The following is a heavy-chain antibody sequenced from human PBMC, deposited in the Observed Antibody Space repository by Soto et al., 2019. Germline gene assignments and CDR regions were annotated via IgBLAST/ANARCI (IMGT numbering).Heavy chain of an antibody. CDR3: XXXGVAPYYYYGMDV. J-gene: IGHJ6*02. Sequence: QVQLVQSGAEVKKPGASVKVSCKASGYTFTRSGISWVRQAPGQGPEWMGWISSYNGDTNYAQTFQGRVTMTTDTSTXXXXXXLXXXXXXXTXXXXXXXXGVAPYYYYGMDVWGQGTPVTVSS. V-gene: IGHV1-18*01. CDR2: ISSYNGDT. CDR1: GYTFTRSG. D-gene: IGHD5-12*01.